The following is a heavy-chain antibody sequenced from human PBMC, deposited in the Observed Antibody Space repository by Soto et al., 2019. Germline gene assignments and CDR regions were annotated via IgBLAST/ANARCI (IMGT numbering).Heavy chain of an antibody. CDR2: ISSSSSYI. J-gene: IGHJ3*02. D-gene: IGHD2-15*01. Sequence: EVQLVESGGGLVKPGGSLRLSCAASGFTFSSYSMNWVRRAPGKGLEWVSSISSSSSYIYYADSVKGRFTISRDNAKNSLYLQMNSLRAEDTAVYYCARFYCSGGSCYSGAFDIWGQGTMVTVSS. CDR3: ARFYCSGGSCYSGAFDI. CDR1: GFTFSSYS. V-gene: IGHV3-21*01.